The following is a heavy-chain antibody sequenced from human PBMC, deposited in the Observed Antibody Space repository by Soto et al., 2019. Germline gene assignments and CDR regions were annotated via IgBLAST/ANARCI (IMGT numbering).Heavy chain of an antibody. CDR3: ARGWDTRITGTTTWFDP. V-gene: IGHV4-30-4*01. Sequence: QVQLQESGPGLVKPSQTLSLTCSVSGVSLRSGEYYWTWIRQSPGKGLEWIGFILYGGSTKYNPSLESRLTMSVDRSKSQFSLRLSSVTAADTAVYFCARGWDTRITGTTTWFDPWGPGTLVTVSS. CDR2: ILYGGST. CDR1: GVSLRSGEYY. J-gene: IGHJ5*02. D-gene: IGHD1-20*01.